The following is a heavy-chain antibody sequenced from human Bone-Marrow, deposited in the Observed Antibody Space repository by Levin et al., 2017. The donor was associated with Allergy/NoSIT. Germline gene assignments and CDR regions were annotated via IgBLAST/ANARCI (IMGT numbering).Heavy chain of an antibody. CDR2: IIPNSDYT. V-gene: IGHV1-2*02. CDR3: ARDVATRGFYYDLDT. J-gene: IGHJ4*02. Sequence: ASVKVSCKASGYTFTDYYIHWVRQAPGQWLEWMGWIIPNSDYTNYAQKFQGRVSMTRDTSISTAYMELTSLRSDDTAFYYCARDVATRGFYYDLDTWGQGTLVTVSS. CDR1: GYTFTDYY. D-gene: IGHD3-22*01.